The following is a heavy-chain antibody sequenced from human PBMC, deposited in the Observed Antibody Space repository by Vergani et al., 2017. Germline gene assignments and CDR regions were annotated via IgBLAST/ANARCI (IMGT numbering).Heavy chain of an antibody. V-gene: IGHV1-8*01. CDR1: GYTFTSYD. CDR2: MNPNSGNT. D-gene: IGHD1/OR15-1a*01. Sequence: QVQLVQSGAEVKKPGASVKVSCKASGYTFTSYDINWVRQATGQGLEWMGWMNPNSGNTGYAQKFQGRVTMTRNTSISTDYMELSSMRTEDTAVYYCERGVENWRWNKPNDYWGQGTLVTVSS. CDR3: ERGVENWRWNKPNDY. J-gene: IGHJ4*02.